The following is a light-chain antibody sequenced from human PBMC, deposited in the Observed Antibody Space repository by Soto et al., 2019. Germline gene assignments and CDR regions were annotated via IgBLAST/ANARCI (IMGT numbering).Light chain of an antibody. CDR3: QQYRSSPYT. J-gene: IGKJ2*01. CDR2: GAS. CDR1: QSISSSY. Sequence: EIVLTQSPGTLSLSPGERATLSCRASQSISSSYLAWYQQKPGLAPRLLIYGASRRATGIPDRFSGSGSGTDFTLTITRLEPEDFAVYYCQQYRSSPYTFGQGTKLEIK. V-gene: IGKV3-20*01.